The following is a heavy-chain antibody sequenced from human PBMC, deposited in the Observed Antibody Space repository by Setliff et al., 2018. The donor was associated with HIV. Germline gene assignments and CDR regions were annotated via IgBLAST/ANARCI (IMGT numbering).Heavy chain of an antibody. J-gene: IGHJ4*02. D-gene: IGHD2-15*01. CDR2: IKNDGTEK. Sequence: GSLRLSCAASGFTFDRYWMSWLRQAPGKGLEWVANIKNDGTEKFYADSVKGRFTVSRDNVDNSISLQLSNLTAEDTAVYFCARGREVVPLWGQGTLVTVSS. CDR3: ARGREVVPL. CDR1: GFTFDRYW. V-gene: IGHV3-7*01.